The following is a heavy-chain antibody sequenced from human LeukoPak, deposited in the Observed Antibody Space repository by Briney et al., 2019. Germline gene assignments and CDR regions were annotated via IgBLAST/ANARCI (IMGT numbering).Heavy chain of an antibody. Sequence: PGGSLRLSCAASGFTFSNYWMSWVRQAPGKGLEWVASIRTDGSDEFYVDSVKGRFTISRDNAKNSLFLEMNSLRAEDTALYYCARATSADKEDYWGQGTLVTVSS. D-gene: IGHD3-3*01. CDR3: ARATSADKEDY. V-gene: IGHV3-7*01. J-gene: IGHJ4*02. CDR1: GFTFSNYW. CDR2: IRTDGSDE.